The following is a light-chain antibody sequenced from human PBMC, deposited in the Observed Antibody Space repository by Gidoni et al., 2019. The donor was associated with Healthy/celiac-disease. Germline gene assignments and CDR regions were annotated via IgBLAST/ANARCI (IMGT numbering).Light chain of an antibody. CDR2: GAS. J-gene: IGKJ4*01. V-gene: IGKV3D-15*01. Sequence: EIVMTQSPATLSVSPGERATLSCRASQSVSSYLAWYQQKPGQAPRLLVYGASTRATGIPARFSGSGSGTEFILTISSLQSEDFAVYYCQQYYNWPPLTFGGXTKVEI. CDR3: QQYYNWPPLT. CDR1: QSVSSY.